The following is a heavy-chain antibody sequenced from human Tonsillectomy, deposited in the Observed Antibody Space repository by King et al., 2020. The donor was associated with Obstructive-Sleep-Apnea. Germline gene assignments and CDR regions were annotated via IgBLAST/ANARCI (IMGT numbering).Heavy chain of an antibody. D-gene: IGHD3-16*02. Sequence: VQLVESGGGLVQPGGSLRLSCAASGFVFSSFALSWVRQAPGQGLEWVSSISTSGGRTNYADFVKGRFTISRDNSESTLYLQMNSLRGEDTAVYYCAKYERERLWGGVIVDYWGQGTLVTVSS. CDR3: AKYERERLWGGVIVDY. CDR2: ISTSGGRT. CDR1: GFVFSSFA. V-gene: IGHV3-23*04. J-gene: IGHJ4*02.